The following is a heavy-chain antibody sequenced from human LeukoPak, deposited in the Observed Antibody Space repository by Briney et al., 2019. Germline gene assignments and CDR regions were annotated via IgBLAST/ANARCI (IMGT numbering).Heavy chain of an antibody. J-gene: IGHJ4*02. D-gene: IGHD3-16*01. V-gene: IGHV1-2*02. Sequence: ASVKVACKTSGYGFTDDYMHWVRPAPGQGLEWMGWIIPASGFTNYAPQFKGRVIMTRDTSISAAYMEVSGLRYDDTAMYYFAPTSEAYTSNWSVWGQGTLVTVSP. CDR2: IIPASGFT. CDR1: GYGFTDDY. CDR3: APTSEAYTSNWSV.